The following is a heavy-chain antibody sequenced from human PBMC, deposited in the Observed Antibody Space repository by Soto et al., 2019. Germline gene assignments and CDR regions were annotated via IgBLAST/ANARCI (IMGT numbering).Heavy chain of an antibody. CDR1: GGSISSSSYY. V-gene: IGHV4-39*01. D-gene: IGHD2-21*01. CDR3: ARSQIAMVPGAD. Sequence: QLQLQESGPGLVKPSETLSLTCTVSGGSISSSSYYWGWIRQPPGKGLEWMGSIYYSGSTYYNPSVKSGVPXXVXTSKNQFSLKLSAVTAADTAVYYCARSQIAMVPGADWGQGTLVTVSS. CDR2: IYYSGST. J-gene: IGHJ4*02.